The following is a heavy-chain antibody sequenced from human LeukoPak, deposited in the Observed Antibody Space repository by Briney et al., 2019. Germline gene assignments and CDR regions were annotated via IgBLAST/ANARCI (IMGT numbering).Heavy chain of an antibody. CDR1: GFAFSDFW. V-gene: IGHV3-33*08. D-gene: IGHD3-22*01. Sequence: GGSLRLSCAASGFAFSDFWMSWVRQAPGKGLEWVAVIWYDGSNKYYADSVKGRFTISRDNSKNTLYLQMNSLRAEDTAVYYCARDSSDYDSSGYYYWGQGTLVTVSS. CDR2: IWYDGSNK. J-gene: IGHJ4*02. CDR3: ARDSSDYDSSGYYY.